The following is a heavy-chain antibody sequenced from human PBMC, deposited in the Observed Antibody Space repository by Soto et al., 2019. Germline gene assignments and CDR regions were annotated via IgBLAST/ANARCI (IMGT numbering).Heavy chain of an antibody. J-gene: IGHJ4*02. CDR1: GGSISSGDYY. V-gene: IGHV4-30-4*01. CDR2: IYYSGST. Sequence: KTSESLSLTCTVSGGSISSGDYYWSWIGQPPGKGLEWIGYIYYSGSTYYNPSLKSRVTISVDTSKNQFSLKLSSVTAADTAVYYCARVNDYGERHDFDYWAQGTLVTVSS. D-gene: IGHD4-17*01. CDR3: ARVNDYGERHDFDY.